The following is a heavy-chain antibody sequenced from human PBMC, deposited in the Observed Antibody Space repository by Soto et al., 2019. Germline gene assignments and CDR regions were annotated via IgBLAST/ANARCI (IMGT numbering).Heavy chain of an antibody. CDR2: MSSSSTYI. CDR3: AKGGYTSGWYDGLDH. D-gene: IGHD6-19*01. J-gene: IGHJ4*02. CDR1: GFTFSSYS. Sequence: GGSLRLSCAASGFTFSSYSMNWVRQAPGKGLEWVSSMSSSSTYIYYADSVRGRFTISRDNAKNSLYLQMNSLRAEDTAVYYCAKGGYTSGWYDGLDHWGQGTLVTVSS. V-gene: IGHV3-21*01.